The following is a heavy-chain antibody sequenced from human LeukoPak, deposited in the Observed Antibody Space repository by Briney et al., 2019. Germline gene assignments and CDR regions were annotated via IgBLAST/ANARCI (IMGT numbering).Heavy chain of an antibody. J-gene: IGHJ4*02. CDR2: IYSGGST. CDR3: ARSAPGLDY. Sequence: GGSLRLSCAASGFTVSSNYMSWVRQAPGKGLEWVSVIYSGGSTYYADSVKGRFTISRDNAQNSLYLQMNSLRAEDTAVYYCARSAPGLDYWGQGTLVTVSS. V-gene: IGHV3-66*01. CDR1: GFTVSSNY. D-gene: IGHD6-13*01.